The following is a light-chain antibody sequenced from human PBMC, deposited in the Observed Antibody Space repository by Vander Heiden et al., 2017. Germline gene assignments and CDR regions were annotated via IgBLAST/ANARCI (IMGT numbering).Light chain of an antibody. Sequence: EIVLTQSPGTLSLSPGERATLSCRASQSVSSSYLAWYQQKPGQAPRLLIYGPSSRATGIPDRFSGSGSGTDFTLTISRLEPEDFAVYYCQQYGSSSLYTFGQGTKLEIK. CDR1: QSVSSSY. CDR2: GPS. CDR3: QQYGSSSLYT. V-gene: IGKV3-20*01. J-gene: IGKJ2*01.